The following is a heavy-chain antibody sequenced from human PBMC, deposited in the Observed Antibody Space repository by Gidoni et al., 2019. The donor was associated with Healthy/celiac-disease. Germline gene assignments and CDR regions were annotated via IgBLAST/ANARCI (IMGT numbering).Heavy chain of an antibody. D-gene: IGHD6-13*01. CDR1: GFTFRSFW. Sequence: EVQLVESGGDLVQPGWSLRLSCESSGFTFRSFWMTWVRQAPGRGLEWVANINQDGSQKYYLDSVKGRFSISRDNAKKSLYLQMNSLRVEDTAVYYCSKAIAAAESRWGQGTLVTVSS. CDR2: INQDGSQK. CDR3: SKAIAAAESR. V-gene: IGHV3-7*04. J-gene: IGHJ4*02.